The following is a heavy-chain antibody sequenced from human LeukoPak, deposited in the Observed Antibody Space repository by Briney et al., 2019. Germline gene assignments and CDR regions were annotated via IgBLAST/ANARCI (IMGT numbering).Heavy chain of an antibody. CDR1: GFTFSSYA. D-gene: IGHD6-19*01. V-gene: IGHV3-64*01. J-gene: IGHJ4*02. CDR3: ARVGRGWYIDY. CDR2: ISSNGGST. Sequence: GGSLRLSCAASGFTFSSYAMHWVRQAPGKGLEYVSAISSNGGSTYYANSVKGRFTISRDNSKNTLYLQMGSLRAEDMAVYYCARVGRGWYIDYWGQGTLVTVSS.